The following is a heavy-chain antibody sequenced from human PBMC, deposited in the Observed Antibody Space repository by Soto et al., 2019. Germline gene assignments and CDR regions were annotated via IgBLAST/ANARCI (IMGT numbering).Heavy chain of an antibody. J-gene: IGHJ2*01. CDR3: ARREHFDL. CDR1: GGSFSGYY. Sequence: PSETLSLTCAVYGGSFSGYYWTWIRQPPGTGLEWSGEINHSGSTNYNPSLKSRVTISVDTSKNQFSLKLTSVTAADTAVYYCARREHFDLWGRGTLVTVSS. V-gene: IGHV4-34*01. CDR2: INHSGST.